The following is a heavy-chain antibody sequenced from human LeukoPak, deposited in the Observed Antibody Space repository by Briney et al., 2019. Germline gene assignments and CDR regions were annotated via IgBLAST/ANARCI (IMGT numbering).Heavy chain of an antibody. CDR3: ARAWKQQLYFDAFDI. V-gene: IGHV4-39*01. CDR2: IYYSGST. J-gene: IGHJ3*02. CDR1: GGSISSSSYY. D-gene: IGHD6-13*01. Sequence: PSETLSLTCTVSGGSISSSSYYWGWIRQPPGKGLEWIGSIYYSGSTYYNPSLKSRVTISVDTSKNQFSLKLSSVTAADTAVYHCARAWKQQLYFDAFDIWGQGTMVTVSS.